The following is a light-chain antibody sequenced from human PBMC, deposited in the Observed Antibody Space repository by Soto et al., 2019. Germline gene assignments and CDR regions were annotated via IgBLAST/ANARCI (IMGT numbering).Light chain of an antibody. CDR2: GAS. Sequence: EIVLTQSPGTLSLSPGERATLSCRASQSVSSSYLAWYQQKPGQAPRLLIYGASSRATGIPDRFSGSVSGTDFTLTISRLEPEDFAVYYCQQYGISPLYGFGQGTKLEIK. CDR3: QQYGISPLYG. CDR1: QSVSSSY. J-gene: IGKJ2*03. V-gene: IGKV3-20*01.